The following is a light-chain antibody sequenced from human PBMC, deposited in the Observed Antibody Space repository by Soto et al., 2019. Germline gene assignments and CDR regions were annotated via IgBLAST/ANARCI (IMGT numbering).Light chain of an antibody. Sequence: IVLTQSPGTLSLSPGERSTLFFMASHSIATIQLAWYQQKPGKAPRLLIGASTRANGIPDRFSGSGSGTTFTLTVSRLEPEDFAVYYCQQYGSSRTFGQGTKVDIK. CDR3: QQYGSSRT. J-gene: IGKJ1*01. CDR1: HSIATIQ. V-gene: IGKV3-20*01. CDR2: GAS.